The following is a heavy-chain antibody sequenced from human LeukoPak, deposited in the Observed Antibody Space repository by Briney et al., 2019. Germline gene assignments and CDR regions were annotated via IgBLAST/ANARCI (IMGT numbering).Heavy chain of an antibody. D-gene: IGHD3-10*01. CDR1: GFIFSNHG. Sequence: GGSLRLSCAASGFIFSNHGMHWVRQAPGKGVEWVSFIHYDGREQYYADSVKGRFTISRDNAKSSLHLQMNSLRAEDTAVYYCARVVGGSGSYDNHDSFDIWGQGTMVTVSS. CDR2: IHYDGREQ. V-gene: IGHV3-30*02. CDR3: ARVVGGSGSYDNHDSFDI. J-gene: IGHJ3*02.